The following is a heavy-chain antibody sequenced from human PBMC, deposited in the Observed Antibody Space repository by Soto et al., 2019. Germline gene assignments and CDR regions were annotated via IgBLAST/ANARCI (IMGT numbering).Heavy chain of an antibody. J-gene: IGHJ4*02. V-gene: IGHV3-30*18. CDR3: AKLLVLEGEVQDFDY. D-gene: IGHD3-3*01. CDR1: GFTFSSYG. CDR2: IPYDGSHT. Sequence: QVQLVESGGGVVRPGRSLRLSCVVSGFTFSSYGMHWVRQAPGKGLEWVAVIPYDGSHTYYADSVKGRFTISRDNSKNTLYLQMDSLRAEDTAVYYYAKLLVLEGEVQDFDYWGQGTLVTVSS.